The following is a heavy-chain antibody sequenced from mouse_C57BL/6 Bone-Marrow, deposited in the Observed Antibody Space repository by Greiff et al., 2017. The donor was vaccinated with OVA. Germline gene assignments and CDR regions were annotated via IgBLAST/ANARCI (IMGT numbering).Heavy chain of an antibody. CDR3: ARRKNSMDY. CDR1: GFPFSSYA. CDR2: ISDGGSYT. J-gene: IGHJ4*01. V-gene: IGHV5-4*01. Sequence: EVQVVESGGGLVKPGGSLKLSCAASGFPFSSYAMSWVRQTPEKRLEWVATISDGGSYTYYPDNVKGRFTISRDNAKNNLDLQMSHLKSEDTAMYYCARRKNSMDYWGQGTSVTVSS.